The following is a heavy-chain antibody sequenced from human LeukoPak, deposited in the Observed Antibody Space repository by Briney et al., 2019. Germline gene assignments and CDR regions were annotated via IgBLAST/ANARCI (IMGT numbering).Heavy chain of an antibody. J-gene: IGHJ6*04. CDR1: GYTFIGHF. CDR2: INPNSGST. V-gene: IGHV1-2*02. D-gene: IGHD2-15*01. Sequence: ASVKVSCKASGYTFIGHFIHWVRQAPGQGLEWMGWINPNSGSTNYAQKFKGRVTMTRDTSISTTYMELSSLRSEDTAVYYCASATLRCSGGSCYEMDVWGKGTTVTVSS. CDR3: ASATLRCSGGSCYEMDV.